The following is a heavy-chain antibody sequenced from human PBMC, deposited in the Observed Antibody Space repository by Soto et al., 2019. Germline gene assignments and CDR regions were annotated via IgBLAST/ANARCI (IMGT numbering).Heavy chain of an antibody. CDR1: GFTFSSYS. CDR3: ARTDYYDSSGYDAFDI. D-gene: IGHD3-22*01. J-gene: IGHJ3*02. CDR2: ISSSSSTI. Sequence: GGSLRLSCAASGFTFSSYSMNWVRQAPGKGLEWVSYISSSSSTIYYADSVKGRLTISRDNAKNSLYLQMNSLRDEDTAVYYCARTDYYDSSGYDAFDIWGQGTMVTVSS. V-gene: IGHV3-48*02.